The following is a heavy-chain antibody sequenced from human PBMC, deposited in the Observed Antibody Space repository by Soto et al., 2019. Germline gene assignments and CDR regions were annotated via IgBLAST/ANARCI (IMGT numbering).Heavy chain of an antibody. CDR1: GGTFSSYA. CDR3: AGLPQMVFGVVITPNWFDP. Sequence: QVQLVQSGAEVKKPGSSVKVSCKASGGTFSSYAISWVRQAPGQGLEWMGGIIPIFGTANYAQKFQGRVTITADESTSTANMELSSLRSEDTAVYYCAGLPQMVFGVVITPNWFDPWGQGTLVTVSS. CDR2: IIPIFGTA. D-gene: IGHD3-3*01. V-gene: IGHV1-69*01. J-gene: IGHJ5*02.